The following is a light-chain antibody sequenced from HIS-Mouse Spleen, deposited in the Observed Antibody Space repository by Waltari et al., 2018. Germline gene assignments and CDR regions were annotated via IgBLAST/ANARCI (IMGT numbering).Light chain of an antibody. CDR3: CSYAGSSTFVVV. CDR1: SSDVGSYNL. Sequence: QSALTQPASVSGSPGQSITISCTGTSSDVGSYNLFSWYQQHPGKAPKLMIYEGSKRPSGVSNRFSGSKSGNTVSLTISGLQAEDEADYYCCSYAGSSTFVVVFGGGTKLTVL. V-gene: IGLV2-23*03. CDR2: EGS. J-gene: IGLJ2*01.